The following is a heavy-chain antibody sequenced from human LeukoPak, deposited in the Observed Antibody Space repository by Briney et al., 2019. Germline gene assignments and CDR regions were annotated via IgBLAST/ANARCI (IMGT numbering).Heavy chain of an antibody. V-gene: IGHV4-34*01. CDR3: AREFVIMVRGVIINYYGMDV. CDR2: INHSGST. CDR1: GGSFSGYY. D-gene: IGHD3-10*01. J-gene: IGHJ6*02. Sequence: SETLSLTCAVYGGSFSGYYWSWIRQPPGKGLEWIGEINHSGSTNYNPSLKSRVTISVDTSKNQFSLKLSSVTAADTAVYYCAREFVIMVRGVIINYYGMDVWGQGTTVTVSS.